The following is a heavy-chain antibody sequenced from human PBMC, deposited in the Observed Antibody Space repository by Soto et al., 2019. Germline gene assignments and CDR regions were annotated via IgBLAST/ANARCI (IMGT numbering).Heavy chain of an antibody. CDR2: IYHSGST. Sequence: PSETLSLTCTVSGGSISNGAYSWSWIRQPPGEGLEWIGYIYHSGSTYYNPSLKSRVTISLDKSKNQFSLRLSSVTAADTAVYYCASLYSRSYYYFDYWGQGALVTVSS. CDR1: GGSISNGAYS. CDR3: ASLYSRSYYYFDY. D-gene: IGHD6-13*01. V-gene: IGHV4-30-2*01. J-gene: IGHJ4*02.